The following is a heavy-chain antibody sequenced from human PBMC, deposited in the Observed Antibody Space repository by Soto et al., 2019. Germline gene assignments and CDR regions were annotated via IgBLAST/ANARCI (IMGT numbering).Heavy chain of an antibody. CDR1: GGSISSYY. Sequence: KPSETLSLTCTVSGGSISSYYWSWIRQPPGKGLEWIGYIYYSGSTNYNPSLKSRVTISVDTSKNQFSLKLSSVTAADTAVYYCARRMDYYGSGSYSNWFDPWGQGTLVTVSS. CDR2: IYYSGST. J-gene: IGHJ5*02. V-gene: IGHV4-59*01. CDR3: ARRMDYYGSGSYSNWFDP. D-gene: IGHD3-10*01.